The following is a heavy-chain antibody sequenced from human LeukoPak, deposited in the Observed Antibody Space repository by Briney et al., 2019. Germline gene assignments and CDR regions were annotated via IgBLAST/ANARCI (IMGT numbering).Heavy chain of an antibody. CDR2: ISSNGGST. Sequence: GGSLRLSCLASGFTFSSYAMHWVRQAPGKGLEYVSAISSNGGSTYYADSVKGRFTISRDNSKNTLYLQMSSLRAEDTAVYYCVKALSITMIVVVITSDAFDIWGPGTRVTVSS. D-gene: IGHD3-22*01. J-gene: IGHJ3*02. CDR1: GFTFSSYA. V-gene: IGHV3-64D*06. CDR3: VKALSITMIVVVITSDAFDI.